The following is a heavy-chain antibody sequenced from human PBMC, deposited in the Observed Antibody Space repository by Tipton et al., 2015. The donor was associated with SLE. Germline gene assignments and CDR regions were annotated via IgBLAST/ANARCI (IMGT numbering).Heavy chain of an antibody. D-gene: IGHD3-22*01. Sequence: SLRLSCAASGFTFSSYGMHWVRQAPGKGLEWVAVISYDGSNKYYADSVKGRFTISRDNSKNTLYLQMNSLRAEDTAVYYCAKDGHYYYDSSGYYYFDYWGQGTLVTVSS. J-gene: IGHJ4*02. CDR1: GFTFSSYG. CDR3: AKDGHYYYDSSGYYYFDY. V-gene: IGHV3-30*18. CDR2: ISYDGSNK.